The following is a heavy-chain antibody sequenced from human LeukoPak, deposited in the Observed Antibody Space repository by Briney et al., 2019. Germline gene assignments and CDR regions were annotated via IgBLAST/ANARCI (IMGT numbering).Heavy chain of an antibody. V-gene: IGHV3-23*01. D-gene: IGHD3-16*01. CDR2: ISGSGGST. Sequence: PGGSLRLSCAASGFTFSSYAMSWVRQAPGKGLEWVSAISGSGGSTYYADSVKGRFTISRDNSKNTLYLQMNSLRAEDTAVYYCANGRERYDYVWGSYSLLPPFDYWGQGTLSPSPQ. J-gene: IGHJ4*02. CDR3: ANGRERYDYVWGSYSLLPPFDY. CDR1: GFTFSSYA.